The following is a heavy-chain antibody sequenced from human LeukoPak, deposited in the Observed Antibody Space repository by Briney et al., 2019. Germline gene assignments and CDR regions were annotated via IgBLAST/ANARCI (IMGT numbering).Heavy chain of an antibody. CDR3: AGSPYYDILTGYYNLRFGSSRYFQH. J-gene: IGHJ1*01. Sequence: GGSLRLSCAASGFTFSSYGMLCVRQAPGKGLEWVAFIRYDGSNKYYADSVKGRFTISRDNSKNPPYLQMNSLRAEDTAVYYCAGSPYYDILTGYYNLRFGSSRYFQHWGQGTLVTVSS. CDR2: IRYDGSNK. V-gene: IGHV3-30*02. D-gene: IGHD3-9*01. CDR1: GFTFSSYG.